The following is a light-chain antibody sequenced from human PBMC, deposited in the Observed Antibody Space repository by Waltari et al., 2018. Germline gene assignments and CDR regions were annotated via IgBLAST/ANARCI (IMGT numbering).Light chain of an antibody. J-gene: IGLJ1*01. CDR2: GNS. Sequence: QSVLTQPPSVSGAPGQSVTIACTVSSSNIRAGYDLHWYQQLPGRVPKLLIYGNSNRPSGVPDRFSGSKSGTSASLAITGLQAEDEADYYCQSSDSSLASLHVFGTGTKVTVL. CDR3: QSSDSSLASLHV. CDR1: SSNIRAGYD. V-gene: IGLV1-40*01.